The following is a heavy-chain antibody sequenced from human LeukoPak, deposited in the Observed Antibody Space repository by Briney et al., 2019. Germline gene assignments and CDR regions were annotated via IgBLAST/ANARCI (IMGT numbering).Heavy chain of an antibody. V-gene: IGHV4-59*12. D-gene: IGHD3-3*01. CDR1: GGSISSYY. J-gene: IGHJ4*02. CDR2: IYYSGST. Sequence: PSETLSLTCTVSGGSISSYYWSWIRQPPGKGLEWIGYIYYSGSTNYNPSLKSRVTISVDTSKNQFSLKLSSVTAADTAVYYCARSWSGYYSVGYWGQGTLVTVSS. CDR3: ARSWSGYYSVGY.